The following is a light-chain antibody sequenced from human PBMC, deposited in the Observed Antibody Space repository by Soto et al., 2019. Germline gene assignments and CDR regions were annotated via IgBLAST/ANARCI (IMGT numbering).Light chain of an antibody. CDR3: KQYGSSPWT. CDR2: GAS. CDR1: QSVSSSY. V-gene: IGKV3-20*01. Sequence: EIVLTQSPGTLSLSPGERATLSCRASQSVSSSYLAWYQQKPGQAPRLLIYGASSRATGIPDRFSGSGSGTDFTLTISRLVPEDFAVYYCKQYGSSPWTFGQGTKVDIK. J-gene: IGKJ1*01.